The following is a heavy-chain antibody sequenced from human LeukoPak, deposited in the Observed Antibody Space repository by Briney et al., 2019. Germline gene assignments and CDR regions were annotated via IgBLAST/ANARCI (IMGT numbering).Heavy chain of an antibody. D-gene: IGHD3-22*01. Sequence: ASVKFSCKASGYTFTSYGISWVRQAPGQGLEWMGWISAYNGNTNYAQKLQGRVTMTTDTSTSTAYMELRSLRSDDTAVYYCARADSSGYYLPFDYWGQGTLVTVSS. CDR3: ARADSSGYYLPFDY. J-gene: IGHJ4*02. V-gene: IGHV1-18*01. CDR2: ISAYNGNT. CDR1: GYTFTSYG.